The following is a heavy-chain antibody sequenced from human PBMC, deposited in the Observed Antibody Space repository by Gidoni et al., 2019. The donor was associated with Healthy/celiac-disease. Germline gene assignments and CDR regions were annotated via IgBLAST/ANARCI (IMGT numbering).Heavy chain of an antibody. V-gene: IGHV3-48*03. CDR2: ISSSGSTI. CDR3: ARTYYDSSGYYPNWFDP. D-gene: IGHD3-22*01. J-gene: IGHJ5*02. Sequence: EVQLVESGGGLVQPGGSLRLSCAASGFTFSSYEMNWVRQAPGKGLEWVSYISSSGSTIYYADSVKGRFTISRDNAKNSLYLQMNSLRAEDTAVYYCARTYYDSSGYYPNWFDPWGQGTLVTVSS. CDR1: GFTFSSYE.